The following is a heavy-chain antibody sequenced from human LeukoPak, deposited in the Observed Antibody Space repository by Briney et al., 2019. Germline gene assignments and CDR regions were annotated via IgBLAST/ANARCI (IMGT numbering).Heavy chain of an antibody. CDR3: ARDLSRGGYYYYGMDV. J-gene: IGHJ6*02. Sequence: SETLSLTCTVSGGSISSYYWSWIRQPPGKGLEWIGYIYYSGGTNYNPSLKSRVTISVDTSKNQFSLKLSSVTAADTAVYYCARDLSRGGYYYYGMDVWGQGTTVTVSS. V-gene: IGHV4-59*01. CDR1: GGSISSYY. CDR2: IYYSGGT. D-gene: IGHD3-10*01.